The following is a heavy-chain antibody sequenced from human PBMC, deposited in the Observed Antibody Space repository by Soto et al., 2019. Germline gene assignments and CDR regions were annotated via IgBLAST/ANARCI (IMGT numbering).Heavy chain of an antibody. J-gene: IGHJ3*01. V-gene: IGHV4-30-4*01. CDR2: IFNSENT. Sequence: SETLSLTCTVSGGSISSGDYYWTWIRQPPGKGLEWIGFIFNSENTYYNPSLKSRISLSIDTSKNQFSLHLNSVTAADTAVYSCAREPKGGPAAGAFDLWGQGTMVTVSS. D-gene: IGHD6-25*01. CDR3: AREPKGGPAAGAFDL. CDR1: GGSISSGDYY.